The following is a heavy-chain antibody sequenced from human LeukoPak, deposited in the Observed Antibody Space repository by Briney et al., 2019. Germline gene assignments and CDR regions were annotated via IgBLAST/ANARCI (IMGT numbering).Heavy chain of an antibody. Sequence: GGSLRLSCAASGFTFGSYAMTWVRQAPGKGPEWVSGIKGSGGDTYYADPVKGRFTISRDNSKNTLYPQMNSLRAEDTAVYYCARSRYSGNFVFDYWGQGTLVTVSS. J-gene: IGHJ4*02. CDR3: ARSRYSGNFVFDY. V-gene: IGHV3-23*01. D-gene: IGHD5-12*01. CDR1: GFTFGSYA. CDR2: IKGSGGDT.